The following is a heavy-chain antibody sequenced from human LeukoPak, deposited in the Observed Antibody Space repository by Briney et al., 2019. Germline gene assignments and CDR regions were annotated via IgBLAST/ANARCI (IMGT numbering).Heavy chain of an antibody. J-gene: IGHJ4*02. Sequence: ASVKVSCKASRGTFSSYGISWVRQAPGQGLEWMGGIIPIFGTANYAQKFQGRVTITADQSTSTAYMELSSLRSEDTAVYYCARPTTVTTQYYFDYWGQGTLVTVSS. CDR1: RGTFSSYG. CDR2: IIPIFGTA. CDR3: ARPTTVTTQYYFDY. V-gene: IGHV1-69*13. D-gene: IGHD4-17*01.